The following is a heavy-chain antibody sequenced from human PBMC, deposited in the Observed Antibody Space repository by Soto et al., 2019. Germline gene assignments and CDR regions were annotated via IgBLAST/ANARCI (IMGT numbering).Heavy chain of an antibody. CDR2: IYPGDSDT. D-gene: IGHD1-26*01. V-gene: IGHV5-51*01. Sequence: GESLKISCKGSGYSFTSYWIGWVRQMPGKGLECMGIIYPGDSDTRYSPSFQGQVTISADKSISTAYLQWSSLKASDTAMYYFASPLSPGGGYDVFDIWGQGTMVTV. CDR3: ASPLSPGGGYDVFDI. J-gene: IGHJ3*02. CDR1: GYSFTSYW.